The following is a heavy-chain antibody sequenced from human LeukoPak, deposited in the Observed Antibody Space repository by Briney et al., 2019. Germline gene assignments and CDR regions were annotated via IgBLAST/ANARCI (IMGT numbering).Heavy chain of an antibody. D-gene: IGHD3-9*01. CDR3: ARDEPFDWLLSYGMDV. CDR2: INPNSGGT. V-gene: IGHV1-2*02. Sequence: WASVKVSCKASGYTFTGYYMHWVRQAPGQGLEWMGWINPNSGGTNYAQKFQGRVTMTRDTSISTAYMELSRLRSDDTAVYYCARDEPFDWLLSYGMDVWGQGTTVTVSS. J-gene: IGHJ6*02. CDR1: GYTFTGYY.